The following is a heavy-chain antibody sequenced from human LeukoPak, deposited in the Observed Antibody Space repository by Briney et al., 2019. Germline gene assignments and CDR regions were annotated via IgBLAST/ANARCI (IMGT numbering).Heavy chain of an antibody. J-gene: IGHJ4*02. V-gene: IGHV3-30*02. CDR1: GFTFSSYS. CDR3: AKPPTVVTYFDY. Sequence: GGSLRLSCAASGFTFSSYSMNWVRQAPGKGLEWVAFIRYDGSNKYYADSVKGRFTISRDNSKNTLYLQMNSLRAEDTAVYYCAKPPTVVTYFDYWGQGTLVTVSS. CDR2: IRYDGSNK. D-gene: IGHD4-23*01.